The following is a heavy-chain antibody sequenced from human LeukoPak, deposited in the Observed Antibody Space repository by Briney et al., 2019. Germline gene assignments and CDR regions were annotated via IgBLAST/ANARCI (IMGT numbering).Heavy chain of an antibody. CDR3: AKAAWFGELSNLDY. V-gene: IGHV3-23*01. CDR2: ISGSGGRT. J-gene: IGHJ4*02. CDR1: GFTFSSYA. D-gene: IGHD3-10*01. Sequence: GGSLRLSCAASGFTFSSYAMSWVRQAPGKGLEWVSAISGSGGRTQYADSVKGRFTISRDNSKNTLYLQMNSLRAEDTAVYYCAKAAWFGELSNLDYWGQGTLVTVSS.